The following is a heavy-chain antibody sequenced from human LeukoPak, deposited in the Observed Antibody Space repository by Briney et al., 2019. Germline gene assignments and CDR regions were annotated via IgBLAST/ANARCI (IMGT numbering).Heavy chain of an antibody. V-gene: IGHV4-59*11. CDR2: IYYSGIT. CDR3: ARTSYHYNSGDYGWYFDY. CDR1: GVSISSQY. Sequence: PSETLSLTCTVSGVSISSQYWSLIRQPPGKGLEWIGYIYYSGITKYSPSLKSRVTISVDTSKNQFSLRLTSVTAADTAVYYCARTSYHYNSGDYGWYFDYWGQGTLVTVSA. J-gene: IGHJ4*02. D-gene: IGHD3-10*01.